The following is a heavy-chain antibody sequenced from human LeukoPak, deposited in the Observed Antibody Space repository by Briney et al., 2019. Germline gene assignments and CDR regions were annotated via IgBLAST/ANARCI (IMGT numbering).Heavy chain of an antibody. J-gene: IGHJ4*02. CDR1: GFTFSSYW. V-gene: IGHV3-74*01. CDR3: ARSGYSYGFSSYYVDY. Sequence: GGSLRLSCAASGFTFSSYWMHWVRHAPGKGLVWVSRINSDGSSTSYADSVKGRFTISRDNAKNTLYLQMNSLRAEDTAVYYCARSGYSYGFSSYYVDYWGQGTLVTVSS. CDR2: INSDGSST. D-gene: IGHD5-18*01.